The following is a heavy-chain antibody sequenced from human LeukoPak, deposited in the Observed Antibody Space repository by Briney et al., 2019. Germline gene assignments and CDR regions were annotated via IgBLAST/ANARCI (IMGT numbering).Heavy chain of an antibody. J-gene: IGHJ4*02. CDR2: IHASGPT. D-gene: IGHD6-6*01. CDR3: ARHDAGIAARPFDN. CDR1: GGSISTYY. V-gene: IGHV4-4*09. Sequence: SETLPLTCTVSGGSISTYYWSWIRRPPGKGLEWIAYIHASGPTNYNPSLKSRITISVDTSKNQFPLKLSSVTAADTAVYYCARHDAGIAARPFDNWGQGTLVTVSS.